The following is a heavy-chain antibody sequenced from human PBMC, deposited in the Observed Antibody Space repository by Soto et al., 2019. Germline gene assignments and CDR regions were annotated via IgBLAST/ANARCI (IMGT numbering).Heavy chain of an antibody. Sequence: GGSLRLSCAASGFTFSSYAMSWVRQAPGKGLEWVSAISGSGGSTYYADSVKGRFTISRDNSKNTLYLQMNSLRAEDTAVYYCAKSRTARYCSGGSCYTGAFDIWGQGTMVTVSS. D-gene: IGHD2-15*01. V-gene: IGHV3-23*01. J-gene: IGHJ3*02. CDR2: ISGSGGST. CDR1: GFTFSSYA. CDR3: AKSRTARYCSGGSCYTGAFDI.